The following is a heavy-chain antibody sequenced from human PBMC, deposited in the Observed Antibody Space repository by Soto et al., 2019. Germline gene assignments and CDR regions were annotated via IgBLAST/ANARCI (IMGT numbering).Heavy chain of an antibody. CDR1: EFNIRDHA. J-gene: IGHJ4*02. D-gene: IGHD5-12*01. Sequence: QRHCSAASEFNIRDHAMSWVLKTQGKGLEWVSAISGSGGSTYYADSVKGRFTISRDNSKNTLYLQMNSLRAEDTAVYYCAKEWATRGYSAYDYSRGQGTLVTVSS. CDR2: ISGSGGST. V-gene: IGHV3-23*01. CDR3: AKEWATRGYSAYDYS.